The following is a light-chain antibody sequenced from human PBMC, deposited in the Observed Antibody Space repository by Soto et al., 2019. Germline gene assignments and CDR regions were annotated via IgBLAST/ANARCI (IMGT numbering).Light chain of an antibody. V-gene: IGKV1-27*01. CDR1: QGISNY. CDR2: AAS. Sequence: DIQMTQAPSSLSASVGDRVTITCRASQGISNYLAWYQQKPGKVPKLLISAASTLQSGVPSRFSGSGSGTDSTITISRLPAEDVANYYCQKYNGAPVTFGEGTKVEIK. CDR3: QKYNGAPVT. J-gene: IGKJ4*01.